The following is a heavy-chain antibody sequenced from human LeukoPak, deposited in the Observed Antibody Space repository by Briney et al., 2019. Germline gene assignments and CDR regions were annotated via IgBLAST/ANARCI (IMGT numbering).Heavy chain of an antibody. D-gene: IGHD3-9*01. Sequence: PSETLSLTCAVYGGSFSGYYWSWIRQPPGKGLEWIGEINHSGSTNYNPSLKSRVTISVDTSKNQFSLKLSSVTAADTAVYYCARGEEDLVLRYFDWLPYYYGMDVWGKGTTVTVPS. CDR2: INHSGST. V-gene: IGHV4-34*01. CDR1: GGSFSGYY. CDR3: ARGEEDLVLRYFDWLPYYYGMDV. J-gene: IGHJ6*04.